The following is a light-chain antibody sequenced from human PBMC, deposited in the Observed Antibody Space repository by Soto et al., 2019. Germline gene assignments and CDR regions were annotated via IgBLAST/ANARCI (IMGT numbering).Light chain of an antibody. V-gene: IGLV2-14*01. J-gene: IGLJ1*01. CDR3: TSYTSTSTPYV. CDR2: DVY. CDR1: SSDVGRYTY. Sequence: QSLLTQPASVSGSPGQSITISCAGTSSDVGRYTYVSWYQQHPGKAPKLIIYDVYNRPSGVSNRFSGSKSGNTASLTISGLQAEDEADYYCTSYTSTSTPYVFGGGTKVTLL.